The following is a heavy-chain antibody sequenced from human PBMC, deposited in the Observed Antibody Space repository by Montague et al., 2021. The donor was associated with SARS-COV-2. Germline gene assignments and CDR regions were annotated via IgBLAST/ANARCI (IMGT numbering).Heavy chain of an antibody. V-gene: IGHV4-31*11. D-gene: IGHD1-14*01. CDR3: VSSLPGNQFQFDY. J-gene: IGHJ4*02. CDR1: GGSITSGGCY. Sequence: TLSLTCGVSGGSITSGGCYWTWIRQRPGGDLEWLGYLYYNGMTHYSPSLKSRASFSLDTSKNQFSLKLTSATATDSALYFCVSSLPGNQFQFDYWGQGALVTVSS. CDR2: LYYNGMT.